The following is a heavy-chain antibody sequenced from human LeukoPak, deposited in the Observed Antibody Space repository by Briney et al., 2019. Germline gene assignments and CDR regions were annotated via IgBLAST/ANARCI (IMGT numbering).Heavy chain of an antibody. J-gene: IGHJ4*02. CDR2: IYYSGST. V-gene: IGHV4-39*07. CDR1: GGSISSSSYY. CDR3: ARVSDGYKPRGFGY. Sequence: SETLSLTCTVSGGSISSSSYYWGWIRQPPGKGLEWIGSIYYSGSTYYNPSLKSRVTISVDTSKNQFSLKLSSVTAADTAVYYCARVSDGYKPRGFGYWGQGTLVTVSS. D-gene: IGHD5-24*01.